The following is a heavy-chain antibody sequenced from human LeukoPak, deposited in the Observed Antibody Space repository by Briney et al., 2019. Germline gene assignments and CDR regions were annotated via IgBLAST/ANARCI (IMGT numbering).Heavy chain of an antibody. V-gene: IGHV3-73*01. CDR2: IRTQANNYAT. CDR3: ARRRGDDYGDYDY. J-gene: IGHJ4*02. CDR1: GFTFSDST. Sequence: GGSLRLSCAASGFTFSDSTMHWVRPPSGKGRECGGRIRTQANNYATDYAASVKGRFTISRDDSKDSTDLHLSSLQTEDTGVYYCARRRGDDYGDYDYWGQGTLVTVS. D-gene: IGHD4-17*01.